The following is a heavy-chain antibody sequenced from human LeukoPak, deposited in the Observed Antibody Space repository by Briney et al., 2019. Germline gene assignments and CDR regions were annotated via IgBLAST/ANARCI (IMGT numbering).Heavy chain of an antibody. CDR3: ARHLTYYYGSGSYGHAFDI. J-gene: IGHJ3*02. D-gene: IGHD3-10*01. Sequence: SETLSLTCTVSGDSISTYYWSWIRQPPGKGLQWIGYIYYTGSTTYNPSLKSRVTISVDTSKNQFSLKLSSVTAADTAVYYCARHLTYYYGSGSYGHAFDIWGQGTMVTVSS. CDR2: IYYTGST. CDR1: GDSISTYY. V-gene: IGHV4-59*01.